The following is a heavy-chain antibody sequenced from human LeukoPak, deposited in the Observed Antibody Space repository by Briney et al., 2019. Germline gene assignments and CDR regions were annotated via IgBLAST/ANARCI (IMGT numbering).Heavy chain of an antibody. CDR1: GGSISSSSYY. D-gene: IGHD4-17*01. Sequence: SETLSLTCTVSGGSISSSSYYWGWIRQPPGKGLEWIGSIYYSGSTYYNPSLKSRVTISVDTSKNQFSLKLSSVTAADTAVYYCARPALTVTHAYFDYWGQGTLVTVSS. V-gene: IGHV4-39*01. J-gene: IGHJ4*02. CDR2: IYYSGST. CDR3: ARPALTVTHAYFDY.